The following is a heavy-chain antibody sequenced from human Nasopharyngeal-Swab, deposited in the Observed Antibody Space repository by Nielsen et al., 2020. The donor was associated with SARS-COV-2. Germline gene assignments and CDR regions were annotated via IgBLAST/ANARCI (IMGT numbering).Heavy chain of an antibody. J-gene: IGHJ4*02. V-gene: IGHV3-23*01. CDR1: GFTFSSYA. CDR3: ARYDDYYDSSGYAY. D-gene: IGHD3-22*01. Sequence: GESLKISCAASGFTFSSYAMSWVRQASGKGLEWVSVISGSGGSTYYADSVKGRFTISRDNSKNTLYLQMNSLRAEDTAVYYCARYDDYYDSSGYAYWGQGTLVTVSS. CDR2: ISGSGGST.